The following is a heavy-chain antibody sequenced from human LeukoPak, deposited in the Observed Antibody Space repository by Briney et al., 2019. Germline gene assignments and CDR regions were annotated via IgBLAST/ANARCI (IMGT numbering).Heavy chain of an antibody. CDR1: GFTFSSYS. V-gene: IGHV3-21*01. D-gene: IGHD6-19*01. J-gene: IGHJ3*02. CDR2: ISSSSSYI. CDR3: ARRSGAVAGMGDAFDI. Sequence: GGSLRLSCAASGFTFSSYSMNWVSQAPGKGLEWVSSISSSSSYIYYADSVKGRFTISRDNAKNSLYLQMNSLRAEDTAVYYCARRSGAVAGMGDAFDIWGQGTMVTVSS.